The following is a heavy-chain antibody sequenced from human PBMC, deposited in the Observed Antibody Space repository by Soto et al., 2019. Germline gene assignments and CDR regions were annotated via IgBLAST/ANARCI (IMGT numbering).Heavy chain of an antibody. CDR3: ARSHGSSNSLEIYYYYYYGMDV. CDR1: GGTFSSYA. Sequence: QVQLVQSGAEVKKPGSSVKVSCKASGGTFSSYAISWVRQAPGQGLEWMGGIIPISGTANYAQKFQGRVTITADESTSTAYMERSSLRSEDTAVYYCARSHGSSNSLEIYYYYYYGMDVWGQGTTVTVSS. J-gene: IGHJ6*02. D-gene: IGHD2-2*01. CDR2: IIPISGTA. V-gene: IGHV1-69*01.